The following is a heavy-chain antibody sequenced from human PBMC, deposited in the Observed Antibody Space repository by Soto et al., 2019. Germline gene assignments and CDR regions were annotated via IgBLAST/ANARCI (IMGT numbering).Heavy chain of an antibody. CDR3: ARMTTVTTWIWFDP. CDR2: IYYSGST. Sequence: PSETLSLTCTVSGGSISSGDYYWSWIRQPPGKGLEWIGYIYYSGSTYYNPSLKSRVTISVDTSKNQFSPKLSSVTAADTAVYYCARMTTVTTWIWFDPWGQGTLVTVS. D-gene: IGHD4-4*01. V-gene: IGHV4-30-4*01. CDR1: GGSISSGDYY. J-gene: IGHJ5*02.